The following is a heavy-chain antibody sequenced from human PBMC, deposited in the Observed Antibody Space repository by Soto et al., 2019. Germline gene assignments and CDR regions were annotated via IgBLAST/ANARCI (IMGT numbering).Heavy chain of an antibody. D-gene: IGHD3-10*01. Sequence: EVQLVESGGSLVQPGGSLRLSCAASGFTFSTHTMNWVRQAPGKGLEWLSYISSGSRTIYYADSVMGRFTISRDTAQNSLYLQMHSLRDEDTAVYYCATGSGNGSGYWGQGTLVTVSS. CDR2: ISSGSRTI. CDR3: ATGSGNGSGY. V-gene: IGHV3-48*02. CDR1: GFTFSTHT. J-gene: IGHJ4*02.